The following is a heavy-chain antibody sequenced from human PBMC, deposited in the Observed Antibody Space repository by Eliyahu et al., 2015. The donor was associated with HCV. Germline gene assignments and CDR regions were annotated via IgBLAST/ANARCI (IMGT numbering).Heavy chain of an antibody. CDR3: ASGGGGIAVAGTGGWFDP. CDR2: IYYSGST. Sequence: QVQLQESGPGLVKPSETLSLXCTVSGXSISXYYWXWIRQPPGKGLEWIAYIYYSGSTNYNPSLKSRVSISVDTSKNQFSLKLSSVTAADTAVYYCASGGGGIAVAGTGGWFDPWGQGTLVTVSS. V-gene: IGHV4-59*01. D-gene: IGHD6-19*01. J-gene: IGHJ5*02. CDR1: GXSISXYY.